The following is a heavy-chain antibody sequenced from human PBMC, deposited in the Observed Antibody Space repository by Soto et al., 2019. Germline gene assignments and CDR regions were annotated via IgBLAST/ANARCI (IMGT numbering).Heavy chain of an antibody. D-gene: IGHD4-4*01. CDR1: GFTFSSYP. V-gene: IGHV3-23*01. CDR3: AKDRGLHGLNYYMDV. Sequence: PGGSQRLSYAASGFTFSSYPMSWVRQAPGKGLEWVSAISGSGGSTYYADSVKGRFTISRDNSKNTLYLQMNSLRAEDTAVYYCAKDRGLHGLNYYMDVWGKGTTVTVSS. CDR2: ISGSGGST. J-gene: IGHJ6*03.